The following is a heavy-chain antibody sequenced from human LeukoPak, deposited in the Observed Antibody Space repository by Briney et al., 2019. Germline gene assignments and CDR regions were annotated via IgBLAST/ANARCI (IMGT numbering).Heavy chain of an antibody. V-gene: IGHV4-34*01. Sequence: SETLSLTCAVYGGSFSGYYWSWIRQPPGKGLEWIGEINHSGSTYYNPSLKSRVTISVDTSKNQFSLKLSSVTAADTAVYYCARGLRWGFWSGYYHYYYYMDVWGKGTTVTVSS. CDR3: ARGLRWGFWSGYYHYYYYMDV. J-gene: IGHJ6*03. D-gene: IGHD3-3*01. CDR1: GGSFSGYY. CDR2: INHSGST.